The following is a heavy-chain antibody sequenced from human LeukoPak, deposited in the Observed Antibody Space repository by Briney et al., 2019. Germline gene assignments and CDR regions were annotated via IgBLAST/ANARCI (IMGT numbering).Heavy chain of an antibody. J-gene: IGHJ6*02. V-gene: IGHV6-1*01. CDR2: TYYRSKWYN. Sequence: SQTLSRTCAISGDVVSSNSATWNWIRQSPSRGLECLGRTYYRSKWYNDYAASVSGRITINPDTSKNQFSLQLTSVTPEDTAVYCCARGGVAVSGMDVWGQGTTVTVSS. D-gene: IGHD3-16*01. CDR1: GDVVSSNSAT. CDR3: ARGGVAVSGMDV.